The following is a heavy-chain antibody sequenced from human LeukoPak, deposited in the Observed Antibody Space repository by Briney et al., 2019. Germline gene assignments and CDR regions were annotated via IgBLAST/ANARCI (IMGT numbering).Heavy chain of an antibody. Sequence: SVKVSCKASGGTFSSYAISWVRQAPGQGLEWMGRIIPIFGIANYAQKFQGRVTITAGKSTSTAYMELSSLRSEDTAVYYCAGTRVPAAPHPFDYWGQGTLVTVSS. J-gene: IGHJ4*02. D-gene: IGHD2-2*01. CDR2: IIPIFGIA. CDR3: AGTRVPAAPHPFDY. V-gene: IGHV1-69*04. CDR1: GGTFSSYA.